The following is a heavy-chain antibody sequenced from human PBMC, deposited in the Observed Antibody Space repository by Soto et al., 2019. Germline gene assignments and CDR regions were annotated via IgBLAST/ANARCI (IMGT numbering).Heavy chain of an antibody. CDR2: FDPEDGET. V-gene: IGHV1-24*01. D-gene: IGHD6-19*01. J-gene: IGHJ4*02. CDR3: ATEWRIAVAAPSGFFDY. Sequence: ASVKVSCKVSGYTLTELSMHWVRQAPGKGLEWMEGFDPEDGETIYAQKFQGRATMTEDTSTDTAYMELSSLRSEDTAVYYCATEWRIAVAAPSGFFDYWGQGTLVTVSS. CDR1: GYTLTELS.